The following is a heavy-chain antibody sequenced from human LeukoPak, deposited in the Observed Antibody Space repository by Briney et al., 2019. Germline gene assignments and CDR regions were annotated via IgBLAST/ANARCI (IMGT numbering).Heavy chain of an antibody. J-gene: IGHJ4*02. Sequence: GGSLRLSCAASGFTFDDYAMHWVRQAPGKGLEWVSGISWNSGSIGYADSVKGRFTISRDNAKTSLYLQMNSLRAEDTAVYYCAKDADISGYYFNHFDYWGQGTLVTVSS. CDR3: AKDADISGYYFNHFDY. CDR2: ISWNSGSI. D-gene: IGHD3-22*01. CDR1: GFTFDDYA. V-gene: IGHV3-9*01.